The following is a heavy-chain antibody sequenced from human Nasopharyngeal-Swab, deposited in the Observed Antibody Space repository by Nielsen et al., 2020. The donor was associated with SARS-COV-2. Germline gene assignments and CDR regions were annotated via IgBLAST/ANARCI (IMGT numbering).Heavy chain of an antibody. CDR2: IIPIFGTA. Sequence: SVKVSCKASGGTFSSYAISWVRQAPGQGLEWMGGIIPIFGTANYAQKFQGRVTMTRDTSTSTVYMELSSLRSEDTAVYYCAREHIVVVPAAEWDYWGQGTLVTVSS. CDR1: GGTFSSYA. D-gene: IGHD2-2*01. V-gene: IGHV1-69*05. J-gene: IGHJ4*02. CDR3: AREHIVVVPAAEWDY.